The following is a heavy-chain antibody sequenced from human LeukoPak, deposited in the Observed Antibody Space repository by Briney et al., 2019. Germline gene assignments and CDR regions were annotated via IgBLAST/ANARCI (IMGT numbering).Heavy chain of an antibody. Sequence: KPSETLSLTCTVSGGSISSGGYYWSWIRQHPGKGLEWIGHIYYSGSTYYNPSLKSRVTISVDTSKNQFSLKLSSVTAADTAVYYCARVVINWFDPWGQGTLVTVSS. D-gene: IGHD2/OR15-2a*01. CDR2: IYYSGST. CDR1: GGSISSGGYY. J-gene: IGHJ5*02. CDR3: ARVVINWFDP. V-gene: IGHV4-31*03.